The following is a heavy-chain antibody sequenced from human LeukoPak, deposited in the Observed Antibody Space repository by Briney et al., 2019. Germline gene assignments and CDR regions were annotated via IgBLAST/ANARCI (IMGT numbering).Heavy chain of an antibody. J-gene: IGHJ4*02. CDR1: GFTFSSYA. CDR2: ISYDGSNK. Sequence: SGGSLRLSCAASGFTFSSYAMHWVRQAPGKGLEWVAVISYDGSNKYYADSVKGRFTISRDNSKNTLYLQMNSLRAEDTAVYYCARVAQDCSSTSCYLGGFDYWGQGTLVTVSS. CDR3: ARVAQDCSSTSCYLGGFDY. D-gene: IGHD2-2*01. V-gene: IGHV3-30-3*01.